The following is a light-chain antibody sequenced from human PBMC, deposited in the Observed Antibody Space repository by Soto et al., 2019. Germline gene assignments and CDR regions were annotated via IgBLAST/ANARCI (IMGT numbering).Light chain of an antibody. CDR1: QTIRSW. V-gene: IGKV1-5*03. Sequence: DIQMTQSPSTLSGSVGDRVTITCRASQTIRSWLAWYQQKPGKAPKLLIYKASTLKSGVPSRFSGSGSGTEFTLTISSLKPDDFATYYYQHYNSYSEAFGQGTKVELK. CDR2: KAS. J-gene: IGKJ1*01. CDR3: QHYNSYSEA.